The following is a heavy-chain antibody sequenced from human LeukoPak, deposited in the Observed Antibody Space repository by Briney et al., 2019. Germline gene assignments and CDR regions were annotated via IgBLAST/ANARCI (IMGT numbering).Heavy chain of an antibody. CDR3: ARDSAGNDY. CDR2: IKQDGSEK. Sequence: GXSLRLSCEASGFTFSTYWMSWVRQAPGKGLEWVANIKQDGSEKYYVDSVKGRFTISRDNAKNSLYLQMNSLRAEDTAMYYCARDSAGNDYWGQGTLVTVSS. J-gene: IGHJ4*02. D-gene: IGHD6-13*01. V-gene: IGHV3-7*01. CDR1: GFTFSTYW.